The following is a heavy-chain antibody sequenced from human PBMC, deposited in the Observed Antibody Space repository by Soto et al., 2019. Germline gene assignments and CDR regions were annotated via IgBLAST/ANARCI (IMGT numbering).Heavy chain of an antibody. V-gene: IGHV4-59*01. CDR3: ASSDSIWSRWFAS. Sequence: SETLSLTCTVSGGSISSYYWSWIRQPPGKGLEWIGYIYDRRSTNYNPSLKSRVTISVDTSKTQFSLKLSSVTAADSAVYYCASSDSIWSRWFASWGQGTRVTVTS. J-gene: IGHJ5*01. CDR2: IYDRRST. D-gene: IGHD3-3*02. CDR1: GGSISSYY.